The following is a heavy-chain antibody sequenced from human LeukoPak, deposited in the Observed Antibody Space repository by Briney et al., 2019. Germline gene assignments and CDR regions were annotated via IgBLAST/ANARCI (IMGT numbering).Heavy chain of an antibody. CDR3: ARNGIAAAAADAFDI. V-gene: IGHV1-46*01. Sequence: ASVKVSCKASGYTFTSYYMHWVRQAPGQGLEWMGIINPSGGSTSYAQKFQGRVTMTRDTSTSTVYMELSSLRSEDTAVYYCARNGIAAAAADAFDIWGQGTMVTVSS. CDR2: INPSGGST. J-gene: IGHJ3*02. D-gene: IGHD6-13*01. CDR1: GYTFTSYY.